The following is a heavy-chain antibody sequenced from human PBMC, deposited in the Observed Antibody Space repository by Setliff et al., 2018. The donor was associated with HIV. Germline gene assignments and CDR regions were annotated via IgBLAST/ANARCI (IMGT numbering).Heavy chain of an antibody. CDR2: IYSSGTT. D-gene: IGHD3-22*01. V-gene: IGHV4-4*08. CDR3: ARHYYTDPFDY. Sequence: LSLTCTVSGGSISNYYWSWIRQPPGKGLEWIGYIYSSGTTDYNPSLKSRVTMSVDTSNSHFSLKLASVTAADTAVYYCARHYYTDPFDYWGQGTLVTV. J-gene: IGHJ4*02. CDR1: GGSISNYY.